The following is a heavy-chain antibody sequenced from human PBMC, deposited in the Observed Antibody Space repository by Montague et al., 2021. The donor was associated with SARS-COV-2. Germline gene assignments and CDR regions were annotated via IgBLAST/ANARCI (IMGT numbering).Heavy chain of an antibody. J-gene: IGHJ6*02. V-gene: IGHV6-1*01. CDR1: GDSVSSNSAT. CDR2: TYYRSKWYN. D-gene: IGHD3-10*01. CDR3: TSGGEGSYNVMDV. Sequence: CAISGDSVSSNSATWNWVRQSPLRGLEWLGRTYYRSKWYNDYAVSVRGRVTINPDTSKNQFSLQLNSVTPEDTAMYYCTSGGEGSYNVMDVWGQGTTVTVSS.